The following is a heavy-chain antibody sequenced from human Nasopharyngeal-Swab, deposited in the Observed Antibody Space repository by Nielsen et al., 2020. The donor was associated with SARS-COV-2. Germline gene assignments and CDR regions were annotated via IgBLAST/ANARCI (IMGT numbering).Heavy chain of an antibody. D-gene: IGHD3-22*01. J-gene: IGHJ4*02. CDR3: ARDSNPDYYDSSGYKDY. CDR2: ISAYNGNT. V-gene: IGHV1-18*01. Sequence: WVRQAPGQGLEWMGWISAYNGNTNYAQKLQGRVTMTTDTSTSTAYMEPRSLRSDDTAVYYCARDSNPDYYDSSGYKDYWGQGTLVTVSS.